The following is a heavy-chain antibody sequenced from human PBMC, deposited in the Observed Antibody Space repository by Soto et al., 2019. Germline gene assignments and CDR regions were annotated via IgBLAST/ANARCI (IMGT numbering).Heavy chain of an antibody. V-gene: IGHV3-15*01. J-gene: IGHJ6*02. Sequence: GGSLRLSCAASGFPFGENAMSWVRQAPGKGLEWVGRIKSKTDGGTTDYAAPVKGRFTISRDDSKNTLYLQMNSLKTEDTAVYYCTTAASIAARPARGYGMDVWGQGTTVTVSS. D-gene: IGHD6-6*01. CDR2: IKSKTDGGTT. CDR1: GFPFGENA. CDR3: TTAASIAARPARGYGMDV.